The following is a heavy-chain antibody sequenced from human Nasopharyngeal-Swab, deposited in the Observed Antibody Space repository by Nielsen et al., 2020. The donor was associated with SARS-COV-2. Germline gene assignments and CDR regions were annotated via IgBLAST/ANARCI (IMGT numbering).Heavy chain of an antibody. CDR1: GFTFTDYV. CDR3: VRDGYFDWSFGY. CDR2: ISTTSDYI. V-gene: IGHV3-21*01. D-gene: IGHD3-9*01. Sequence: GGSLRLSCAASGFTFTDYVMNWVRQAPGKGLEWVSSISTTSDYIYYADSVKGRFTISRDNARNSLHLQMHSLRAEDTAVYYYVRDGYFDWSFGYWGQGTLVTVSS. J-gene: IGHJ4*02.